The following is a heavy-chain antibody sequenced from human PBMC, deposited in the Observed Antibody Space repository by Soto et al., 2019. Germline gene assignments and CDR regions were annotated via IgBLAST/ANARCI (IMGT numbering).Heavy chain of an antibody. J-gene: IGHJ6*01. V-gene: IGHV3-33*01. CDR3: ARERVAAASTRYYYGMDV. CDR2: IWYDGTNK. D-gene: IGHD6-13*01. CDR1: GFTFSSYG. Sequence: QVQLVESGGGVVQPGRSLRLSCAASGFTFSSYGMHWVRQAPGKGLEWVAVIWYDGTNKYYADSVKGRFTISRDNSKNTLYLKTNTLRADDTDVYYCARERVAAASTRYYYGMDVWGQGTTVTVAS.